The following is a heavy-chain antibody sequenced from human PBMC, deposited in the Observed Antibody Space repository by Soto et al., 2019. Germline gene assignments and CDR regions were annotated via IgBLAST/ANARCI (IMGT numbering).Heavy chain of an antibody. CDR1: GFTFSNYG. CDR2: IWYDGSNK. Sequence: QVQLVESGGGVVQPGGSLRLSCAASGFTFSNYGMHWVRQAPGKGLEWVAVIWYDGSNKFYVDSVKGRFTVSRDNSRTTLYLQMNMLRVEDTAMYYCARVRYSGYGYEGSFDYWGQGTLVTVSS. J-gene: IGHJ4*02. D-gene: IGHD5-12*01. CDR3: ARVRYSGYGYEGSFDY. V-gene: IGHV3-33*01.